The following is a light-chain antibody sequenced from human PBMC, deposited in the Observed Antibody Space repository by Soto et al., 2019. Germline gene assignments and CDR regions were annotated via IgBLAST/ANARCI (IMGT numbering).Light chain of an antibody. CDR3: MQTTWWPHT. J-gene: IGKJ2*01. V-gene: IGKV2-30*01. CDR1: QSLVSSDGNTY. CDR2: KVS. Sequence: DDVMTQSPLSLPVTLGQPASISCRSSQSLVSSDGNTYLSWYQQRPGHSPRRLIYKVSNRDSGVPDRFSGSGSGTDFTLKITRVEAEDVGVYYCMQTTWWPHTVGQGTKLEMK.